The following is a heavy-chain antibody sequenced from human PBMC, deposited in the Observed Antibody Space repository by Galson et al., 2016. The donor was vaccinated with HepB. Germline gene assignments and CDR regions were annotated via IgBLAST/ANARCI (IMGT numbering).Heavy chain of an antibody. CDR3: AKERLVRRIFDH. J-gene: IGHJ4*02. Sequence: SLRLSCAASGFVFSNFGLSWVRQAPGKGLEWVASISTRRTTYYSDSVQGRFTISRYNSNNTLYLQMNGLRAEDTAVYYCAKERLVRRIFDHWGQGTLLTVSS. CDR2: ISTRRTT. CDR1: GFVFSNFG. D-gene: IGHD1-1*01. V-gene: IGHV3-23*01.